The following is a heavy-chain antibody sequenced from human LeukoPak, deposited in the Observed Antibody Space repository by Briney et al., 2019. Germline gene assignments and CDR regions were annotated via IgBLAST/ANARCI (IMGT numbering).Heavy chain of an antibody. CDR1: GFTFSSYG. Sequence: LTGGSLRLSCAASGFTFSSYGMHWVRQAPGKGLEWVAVIWYDGSNKYYADSVKGRFTISRDNSKNTLYLQMNSLRAEDAAVYYCARDWAVAGPFDYWGQGTLVTVSS. J-gene: IGHJ4*02. D-gene: IGHD6-19*01. V-gene: IGHV3-33*08. CDR2: IWYDGSNK. CDR3: ARDWAVAGPFDY.